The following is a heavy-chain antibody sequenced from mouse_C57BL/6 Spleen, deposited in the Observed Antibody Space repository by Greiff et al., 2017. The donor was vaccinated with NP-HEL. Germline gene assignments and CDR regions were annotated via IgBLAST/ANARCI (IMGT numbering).Heavy chain of an antibody. Sequence: EVKLMESGGGLVKPGGSLKLSCAASGFTFSDYGMHWVRQAPEKGLEWVAYISSGSSTIYYADTVKGRFTISRDNAKNTLFLQMTSLRSEDTAMYYCARCYDGYLAWLAYWGQGTLVTVSA. CDR3: ARCYDGYLAWLAY. D-gene: IGHD2-3*01. J-gene: IGHJ3*01. V-gene: IGHV5-17*01. CDR2: ISSGSSTI. CDR1: GFTFSDYG.